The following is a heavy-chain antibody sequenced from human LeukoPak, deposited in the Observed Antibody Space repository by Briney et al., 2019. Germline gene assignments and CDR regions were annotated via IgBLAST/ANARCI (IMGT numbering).Heavy chain of an antibody. J-gene: IGHJ4*02. CDR3: GRVWCRVGTKENDY. Sequence: SETLSLTCAVYGGSFSGYYWSWIRQPPGKGLEWIGEINHSGSTNYNPSLKSRVTISVDTSKNQFSLKLSSVTAADTAGYYCGRVWCRVGTKENDYWGQGTLVTVSS. D-gene: IGHD4/OR15-4a*01. CDR1: GGSFSGYY. CDR2: INHSGST. V-gene: IGHV4-34*01.